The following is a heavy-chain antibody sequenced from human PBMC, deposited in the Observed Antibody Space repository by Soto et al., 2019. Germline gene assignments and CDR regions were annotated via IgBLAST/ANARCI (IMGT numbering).Heavy chain of an antibody. J-gene: IGHJ3*02. V-gene: IGHV3-23*01. D-gene: IGHD2-8*02. CDR2: ILVSGST. CDR1: GFTCSSYD. CDR3: AKATATGGGAFDI. Sequence: GGSLRLSCAASGFTCSSYDMSWVRQAPGKGLEWVSTILVSGSTHYPDSVKGRFTISRDNSKNTVFLKMNSLTAGDTDVYYCAKATATGGGAFDICGQGTMVTVSS.